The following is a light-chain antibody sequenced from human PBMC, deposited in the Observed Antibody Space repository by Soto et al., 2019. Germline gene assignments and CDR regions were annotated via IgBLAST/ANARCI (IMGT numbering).Light chain of an antibody. CDR1: QSVNSN. Sequence: EIVMTQSPATLSVSPGERATLSCRASQSVNSNLAWYQQKPGQAPRLLIYGASTRATGVPARFSGSVSGTEFSLTVSSLQSEDFAVYFCQQYNNWPTFGQGTKVEIK. V-gene: IGKV3-15*01. J-gene: IGKJ1*01. CDR3: QQYNNWPT. CDR2: GAS.